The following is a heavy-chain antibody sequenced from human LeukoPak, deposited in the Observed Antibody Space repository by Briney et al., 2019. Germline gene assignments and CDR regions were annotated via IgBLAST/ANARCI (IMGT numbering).Heavy chain of an antibody. Sequence: GGSLRLSCAASGFTFSSYAMSWVRQAPGKGLEWVSAISGSGGSTYYADSVKGRFTISRDNSKNTLYLQMNSLRAEDTAVYYCAKDPRPLRYSDMGGYFDHWGRGTLVTVSS. CDR2: ISGSGGST. J-gene: IGHJ2*01. D-gene: IGHD3-9*01. CDR3: AKDPRPLRYSDMGGYFDH. CDR1: GFTFSSYA. V-gene: IGHV3-23*01.